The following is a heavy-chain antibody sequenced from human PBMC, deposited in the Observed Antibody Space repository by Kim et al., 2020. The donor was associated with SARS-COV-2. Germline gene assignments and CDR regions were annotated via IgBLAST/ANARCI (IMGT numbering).Heavy chain of an antibody. Sequence: DYAASVKGRFIISRDDSKSIAYLEMNSLKSDDTGLYYCSRHRASSDGFDIWGQGTMVTVSS. J-gene: IGHJ3*02. CDR3: SRHRASSDGFDI. V-gene: IGHV3-49*02.